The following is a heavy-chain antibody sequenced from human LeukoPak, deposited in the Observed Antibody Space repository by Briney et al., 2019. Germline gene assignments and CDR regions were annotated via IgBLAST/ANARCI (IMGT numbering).Heavy chain of an antibody. CDR1: GYTFTGYY. CDR2: ISAYNGNT. J-gene: IGHJ3*02. V-gene: IGHV1-18*04. Sequence: GASVKVSCKASGYTFTGYYMHWVRQAPGQGLEWMGWISAYNGNTNYAQKLQGRVTMTTDTSTSTAYIELRSLRSDDTAVYYCARHNYNYAFDIWGQGTMVTVSS. D-gene: IGHD3-10*01. CDR3: ARHNYNYAFDI.